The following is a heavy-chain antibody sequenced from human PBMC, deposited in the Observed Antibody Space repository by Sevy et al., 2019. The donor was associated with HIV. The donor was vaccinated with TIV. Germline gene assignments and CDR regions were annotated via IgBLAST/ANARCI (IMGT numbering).Heavy chain of an antibody. CDR2: RKQDESET. Sequence: GGSLRLSCAASGFTFNKYWMSWVRQTPEKGLEWVATRKQDESETYYVDSVKGRFVISRDNGKNSVSLQMNGLRVEDTVLYYCAREVGGFNWRPYYFDSWGQGTLVTVSS. CDR3: AREVGGFNWRPYYFDS. V-gene: IGHV3-7*01. J-gene: IGHJ4*02. CDR1: GFTFNKYW. D-gene: IGHD3-3*01.